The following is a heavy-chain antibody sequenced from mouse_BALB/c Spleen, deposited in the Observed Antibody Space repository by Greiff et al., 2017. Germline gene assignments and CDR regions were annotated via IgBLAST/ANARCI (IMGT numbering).Heavy chain of an antibody. J-gene: IGHJ4*01. V-gene: IGHV5-17*02. CDR1: GFTFSSFG. CDR3: ARLYGNYDYYAMDY. D-gene: IGHD2-1*01. Sequence: EVKLVESGGGLVQPGGSRKLSCAASGFTFSSFGMHWVRQAPEKGLEWVAYISSGSSTLYYADTVKGRFTISRDNPKNTLFLQMTSLRSEDTAMYYCARLYGNYDYYAMDYWGQGTSVTVSS. CDR2: ISSGSSTL.